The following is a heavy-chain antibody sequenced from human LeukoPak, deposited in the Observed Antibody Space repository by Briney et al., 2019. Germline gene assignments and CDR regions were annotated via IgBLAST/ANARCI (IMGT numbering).Heavy chain of an antibody. CDR1: GGSISSGGYY. D-gene: IGHD1-26*01. Sequence: SKTLSLTCTVSGGSISSGGYYWSWIRQHPGKGLEWIGYIYYSGSTYYNPSLKSRVTISVDTSKNQFSLKLSSVTAADTAVYYCARGTWELRDFDYWGQGTLVTVSS. CDR2: IYYSGST. J-gene: IGHJ4*02. V-gene: IGHV4-31*03. CDR3: ARGTWELRDFDY.